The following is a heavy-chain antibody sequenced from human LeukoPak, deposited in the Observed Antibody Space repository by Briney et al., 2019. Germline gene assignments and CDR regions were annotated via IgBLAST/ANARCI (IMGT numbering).Heavy chain of an antibody. V-gene: IGHV4-39*01. J-gene: IGHJ4*02. CDR2: IYYSGST. CDR1: GGSISSSGYY. CDR3: AVHRTIWSGYYIGD. Sequence: SETLSLTCTVSGGSISSSGYYWGWIRQPPGKGLEWIGSIYYSGSTYYNPSLKSRVTISVDTSKNQFSLKLSSVTAADTAVYYCAVHRTIWSGYYIGDWGQGTLVTVSS. D-gene: IGHD3-3*01.